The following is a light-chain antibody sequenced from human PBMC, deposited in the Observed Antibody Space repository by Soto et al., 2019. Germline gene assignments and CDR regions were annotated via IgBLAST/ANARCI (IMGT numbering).Light chain of an antibody. CDR3: QQYCSSPFT. CDR2: CAS. CDR1: QSVSSSY. J-gene: IGKJ4*01. Sequence: EIVLTQSPGTLSLSPGERATLSCRASQSVSSSYLAWYQQKPGQAPRLLIYCASSRATGIPDRFSGSGSGTDFTLTISRLEPEDFAVYYCQQYCSSPFTFGGGTKVEIK. V-gene: IGKV3-20*01.